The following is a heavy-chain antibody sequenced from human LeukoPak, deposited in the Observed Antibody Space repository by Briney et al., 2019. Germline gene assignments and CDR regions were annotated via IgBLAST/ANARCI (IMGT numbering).Heavy chain of an antibody. J-gene: IGHJ4*02. CDR2: IKQDGSEK. D-gene: IGHD3-9*01. CDR1: GFTFSSYW. Sequence: TGGSLRLSCAASGFTFSSYWMSWVRQAPGKGLEWVANIKQDGSEKYYVDSVKGRFTISRDNAKNSLYLQMNSLRAEDTAVYYCARKRTDYDILTGLPKYFDYWGQGTLVTVSS. CDR3: ARKRTDYDILTGLPKYFDY. V-gene: IGHV3-7*03.